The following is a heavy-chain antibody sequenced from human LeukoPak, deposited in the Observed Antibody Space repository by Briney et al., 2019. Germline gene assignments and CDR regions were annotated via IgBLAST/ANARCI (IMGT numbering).Heavy chain of an antibody. Sequence: PGGSLRLSCAASGFTFSSYAMSWVRQAPGKGLEWVSVIYSGGSTYYADSVKGRFTISRDNSKNTLYLQMNSLRAEDTAVYYCAREGSSWYRGWFDPWGQGTLVTVSS. V-gene: IGHV3-66*01. CDR2: IYSGGST. D-gene: IGHD6-13*01. CDR1: GFTFSSYA. CDR3: AREGSSWYRGWFDP. J-gene: IGHJ5*02.